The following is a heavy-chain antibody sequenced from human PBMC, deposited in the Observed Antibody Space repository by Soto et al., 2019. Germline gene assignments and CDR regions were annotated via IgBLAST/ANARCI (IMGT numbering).Heavy chain of an antibody. CDR3: ARGVSSGGWYYWFDP. J-gene: IGHJ5*02. CDR2: SYYSGST. Sequence: ASEPLSHTCSVGGDSRTRCSWNWFRKNPGKGLEWIGYSYYSGSTNYNPPLKSRVTISVDTSKNQFSLKLSSVTAADTGVYYCARGVSSGGWYYWFDPWGQGTLVTVSS. V-gene: IGHV4-59*01. D-gene: IGHD6-19*01. CDR1: GDSRTRCS.